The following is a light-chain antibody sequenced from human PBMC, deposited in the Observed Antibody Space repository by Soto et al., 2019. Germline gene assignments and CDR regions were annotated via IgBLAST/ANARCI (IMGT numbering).Light chain of an antibody. Sequence: DIQMTQSPYSLSAFVGDRVTLTGRASQDISNYLNWYQQKPGKAPKLLIYAASSLQSGVPSRFSGSGSGTDFTLTISSLQPEDFATYYCQQSYSTPLTFGGGTKVDI. CDR1: QDISNY. V-gene: IGKV1-39*01. CDR2: AAS. J-gene: IGKJ4*01. CDR3: QQSYSTPLT.